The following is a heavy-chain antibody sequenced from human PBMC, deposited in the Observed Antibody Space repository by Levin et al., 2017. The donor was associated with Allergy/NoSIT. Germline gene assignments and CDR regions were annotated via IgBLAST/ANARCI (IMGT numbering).Heavy chain of an antibody. CDR2: ISTNAGKP. Sequence: ASVKVSCRASGYIFTTYAMNWVRQAPGQGLEWMGWISTNAGKPTYAQVFAGRIVFSLDTSVSTAYLQISSLKAEDTAVDDCARRYCSSSSCSPGDYWGQGTLVTVSS. CDR1: GYIFTTYA. V-gene: IGHV7-4-1*02. CDR3: ARRYCSSSSCSPGDY. D-gene: IGHD2-2*01. J-gene: IGHJ4*02.